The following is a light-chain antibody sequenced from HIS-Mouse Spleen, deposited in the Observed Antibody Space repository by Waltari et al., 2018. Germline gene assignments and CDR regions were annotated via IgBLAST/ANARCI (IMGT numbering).Light chain of an antibody. V-gene: IGLV2-23*03. Sequence: QSALTQPASVSGSPGQSITISCTGTSSDVASYKLVPWSQQHPGKAPKLMIYEGSKRPSGVSNRFSGSKSGNTASLTISGLQAEDEADYYCCSYAGSSTFSYVFGTGTKVTVL. CDR3: CSYAGSSTFSYV. CDR1: SSDVASYKL. CDR2: EGS. J-gene: IGLJ1*01.